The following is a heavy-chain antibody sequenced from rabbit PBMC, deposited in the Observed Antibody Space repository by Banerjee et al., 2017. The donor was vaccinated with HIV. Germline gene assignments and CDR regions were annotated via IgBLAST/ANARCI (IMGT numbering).Heavy chain of an antibody. J-gene: IGHJ4*01. Sequence: QAPGKGLEWIACIYAGSSGSTYYASWAKGRFTISKTSSTTVTLQMTSLTAADTATYFCARDVISSGGFNLWGQGTLVT. V-gene: IGHV1S40*01. CDR3: ARDVISSGGFNL. CDR2: IYAGSSGST. D-gene: IGHD1-1*01.